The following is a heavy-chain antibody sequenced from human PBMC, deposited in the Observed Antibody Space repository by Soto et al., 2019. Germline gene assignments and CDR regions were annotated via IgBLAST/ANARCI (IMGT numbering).Heavy chain of an antibody. Sequence: EVQLVESGGGLIQPGGSLRLSCAASGFTVSSNYMSWVRQAPGKGLEWVSVIYSGGSKYYADSVKGRFTISRDNSKNTLYLHMNSLIAEDTAVYYCARDRVESGYPEYCQHWGQCTLVTVSS. V-gene: IGHV3-53*01. J-gene: IGHJ1*01. D-gene: IGHD3-22*01. CDR2: IYSGGSK. CDR1: GFTVSSNY. CDR3: ARDRVESGYPEYCQH.